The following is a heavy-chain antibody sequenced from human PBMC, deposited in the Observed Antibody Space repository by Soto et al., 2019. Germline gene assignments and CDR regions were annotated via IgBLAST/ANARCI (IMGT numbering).Heavy chain of an antibody. CDR1: GFTFNTYA. CDR3: AKRGILGAQGMAYFDL. J-gene: IGHJ2*01. Sequence: QVQLMESGGGVVQPGRSLRLSCAASGFTFNTYAMHWVRQAPGKGLERVAVITPDGTEQYYADSVKGRFTISRDNSKNTLYLQMNSLGLEDMSIYHCAKRGILGAQGMAYFDLWGRGTLVTVSS. D-gene: IGHD1-26*01. CDR2: ITPDGTEQ. V-gene: IGHV3-30*18.